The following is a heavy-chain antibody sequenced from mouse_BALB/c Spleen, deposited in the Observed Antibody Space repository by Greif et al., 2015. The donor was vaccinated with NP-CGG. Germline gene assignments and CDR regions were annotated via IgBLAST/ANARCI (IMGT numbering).Heavy chain of an antibody. Sequence: QVQLQQSGAELVKPGASVKLSCKASGYTFTSYWMHWVKQRPGQGLEWIGEINPSNGRTNYNEKFKSKATLTVDKSSSTAYMQLSSLTSEDSAVYYCARVYYDYDGFAYWGQGTLVTVSA. V-gene: IGHV1S81*02. CDR1: GYTFTSYW. J-gene: IGHJ3*01. CDR3: ARVYYDYDGFAY. CDR2: INPSNGRT. D-gene: IGHD2-4*01.